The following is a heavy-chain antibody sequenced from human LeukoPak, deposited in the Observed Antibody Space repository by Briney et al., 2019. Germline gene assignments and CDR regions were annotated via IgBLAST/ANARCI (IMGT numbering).Heavy chain of an antibody. CDR3: VKDLYKGDSASWYFFHY. D-gene: IGHD6-13*01. CDR2: ISANGGST. J-gene: IGHJ4*02. V-gene: IGHV3-64D*06. CDR1: GFIISDYA. Sequence: GGSLRLSCSASGFIISDYAMHWVRQCPGKGLEYVSGISANGGSTYHADSVKGRFTISRDTSKNTLYLQMGSLRAEDTAMYYCVKDLYKGDSASWYFFHYWGQGTLVTVTS.